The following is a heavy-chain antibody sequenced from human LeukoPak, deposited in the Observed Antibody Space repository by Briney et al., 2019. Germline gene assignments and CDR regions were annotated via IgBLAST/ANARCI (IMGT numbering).Heavy chain of an antibody. CDR3: ARDPRIVGAPDAFDI. CDR1: GFTVSSNY. CDR2: IYSGGST. Sequence: GGSLRLSCAASGFTVSSNYMSWVRQAPGKGLEWVSVIYSGGSTYYADSVKGRFTISRDNSKNTLYLQMNSLRAEDTAVYYCARDPRIVGAPDAFDIWGQGTMVTVSS. D-gene: IGHD1-26*01. J-gene: IGHJ3*02. V-gene: IGHV3-66*01.